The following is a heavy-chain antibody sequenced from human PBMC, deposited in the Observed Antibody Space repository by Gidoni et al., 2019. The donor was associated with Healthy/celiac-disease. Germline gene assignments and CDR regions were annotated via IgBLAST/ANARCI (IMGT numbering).Heavy chain of an antibody. V-gene: IGHV1-46*01. CDR1: GYTFTSYY. J-gene: IGHJ4*02. Sequence: QVQLVQSGAEVKKPGASVKVSCKASGYTFTSYYMHWVRQAPGHGLEWMGIINRSGGSTSYAQKVQGRVTMIRDTATSTVYMELSSLRSEDTAVYYCASTGIQLWSNLDYWGQGTLVTVSS. CDR2: INRSGGST. D-gene: IGHD5-18*01. CDR3: ASTGIQLWSNLDY.